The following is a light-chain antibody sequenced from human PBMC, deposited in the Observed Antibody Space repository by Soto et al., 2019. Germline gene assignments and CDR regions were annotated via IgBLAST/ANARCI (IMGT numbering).Light chain of an antibody. Sequence: QSALTQPASVSGSPGQSITISCTGTTSDVGGYSFVSWYQLHPGKAPKLMIYEVSNRPSGVSNRFSGSKSGNTASLTISGLQAEDESDYYCASWDDSVSGVLFGGGTKLTVL. V-gene: IGLV2-14*01. CDR1: TSDVGGYSF. CDR3: ASWDDSVSGVL. CDR2: EVS. J-gene: IGLJ2*01.